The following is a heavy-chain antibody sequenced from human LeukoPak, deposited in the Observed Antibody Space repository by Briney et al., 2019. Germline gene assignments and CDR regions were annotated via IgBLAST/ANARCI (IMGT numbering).Heavy chain of an antibody. J-gene: IGHJ6*03. Sequence: PSETLSLTCTVSGGSISSSSYYWGWIRQPPGKGLEWIGRIYTSGSTNYNPSLKSRVTISVDTSKNQFSLKLSSVTAADTAVYYCAGYQLLTYYYYYMDVWGKGTTVTVSS. D-gene: IGHD2-2*01. V-gene: IGHV4-61*02. CDR3: AGYQLLTYYYYYMDV. CDR1: GGSISSSSYY. CDR2: IYTSGST.